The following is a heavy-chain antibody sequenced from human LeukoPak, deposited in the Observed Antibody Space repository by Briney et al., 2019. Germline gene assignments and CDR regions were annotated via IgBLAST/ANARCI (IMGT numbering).Heavy chain of an antibody. CDR3: ARVVGPSSRTFEY. Sequence: KPGGSLRLTCAASGFTFSTNSMNWLRQAPGKGLEWVSSITSSSYIYYADSVKGRFTISRDNAKNSLYLQMNSLRAEDTAVYYCARVVGPSSRTFEYWGPGTLVTVSS. CDR2: ITSSSYI. V-gene: IGHV3-21*01. CDR1: GFTFSTNS. J-gene: IGHJ4*02. D-gene: IGHD6-13*01.